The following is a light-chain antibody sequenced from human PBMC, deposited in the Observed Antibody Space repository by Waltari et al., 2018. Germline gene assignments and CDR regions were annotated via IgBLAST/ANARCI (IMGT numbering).Light chain of an antibody. CDR1: QSVSSSY. CDR3: QQYGSSPYT. CDR2: GAS. V-gene: IGKV3-20*01. Sequence: EIVLTQSRGTLSLSPGQRATLSCRASQSVSSSYLAWYQQTPGQAPRILIYGASSRATGIPDRFSGSGSGTVFTLTISRLEPEDFAVYYCQQYGSSPYTFSQGTKLEIK. J-gene: IGKJ2*01.